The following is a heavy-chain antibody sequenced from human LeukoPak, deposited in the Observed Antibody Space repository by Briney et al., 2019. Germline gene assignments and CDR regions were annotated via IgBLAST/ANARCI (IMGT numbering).Heavy chain of an antibody. J-gene: IGHJ3*02. CDR3: ARDGMLWFGPPDAFDI. CDR2: INTNTGNP. D-gene: IGHD3-10*01. Sequence: GASVKVSCKASGYTFTSYAMNWVRQAPGQGLEWMGWINTNTGNPTYAQGFTGRFVFSLDTSVSTAYLQISSLKAEDTAVYYCARDGMLWFGPPDAFDIWGQGTMVTVSS. V-gene: IGHV7-4-1*02. CDR1: GYTFTSYA.